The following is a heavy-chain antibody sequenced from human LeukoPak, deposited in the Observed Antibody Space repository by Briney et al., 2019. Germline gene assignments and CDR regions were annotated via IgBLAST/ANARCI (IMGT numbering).Heavy chain of an antibody. J-gene: IGHJ4*02. V-gene: IGHV3-21*01. D-gene: IGHD3-16*01. Sequence: GGSLRLSCVASGFPFRSFSMNWVRQAPGKGLEWVSSISSSSTYIYYADSVKGRFTISRDNAKNSLYLQMNSLRDEDTAVYYCAKSLVSDSWGQGTLVTVSS. CDR2: ISSSSTYI. CDR3: AKSLVSDS. CDR1: GFPFRSFS.